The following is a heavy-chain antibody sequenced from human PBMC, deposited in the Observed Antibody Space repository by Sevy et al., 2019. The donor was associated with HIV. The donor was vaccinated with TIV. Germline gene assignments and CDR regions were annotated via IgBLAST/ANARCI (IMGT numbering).Heavy chain of an antibody. CDR1: GFTFSSYG. V-gene: IGHV3-33*01. Sequence: GGSLRLSCAASGFTFSSYGMHWVRQAPGKGLEWVAVIWNDGSNKYYADSVKGRFTISRDNSKNTLYLQMNSLRAEDTAVYYCARDREGYSSRWYFFDYWGQGTLVTVSS. J-gene: IGHJ4*02. CDR3: ARDREGYSSRWYFFDY. CDR2: IWNDGSNK. D-gene: IGHD6-13*01.